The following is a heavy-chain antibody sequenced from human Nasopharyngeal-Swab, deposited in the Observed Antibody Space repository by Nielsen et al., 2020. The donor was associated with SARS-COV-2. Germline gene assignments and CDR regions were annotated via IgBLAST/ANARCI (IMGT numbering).Heavy chain of an antibody. Sequence: GGSLRLSCAASGFTFSSYGMHWVRQAPGKGLEWVAVISYDGSNKYYADSVKGRFTISRDNSKNTLYLQMNSLRAEDTAVYYCEKADTQWELLDAFDIWGQGTMVTVSS. CDR1: GFTFSSYG. J-gene: IGHJ3*02. CDR3: EKADTQWELLDAFDI. D-gene: IGHD1-26*01. V-gene: IGHV3-30*18. CDR2: ISYDGSNK.